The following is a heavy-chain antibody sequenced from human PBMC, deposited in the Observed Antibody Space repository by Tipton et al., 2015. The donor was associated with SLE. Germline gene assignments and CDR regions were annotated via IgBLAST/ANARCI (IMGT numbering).Heavy chain of an antibody. Sequence: PGLVKPSETLSLTCNVSGASISSTYHYWGWIRQPPGNGLEWIGNFYYRGSTSYNPSLKSRVTIFLDTSKNQFSLRLSSVTAADTAEYYCVRRKPAGGNFGSGDYFDHWGQGILVTVSS. V-gene: IGHV4-39*01. D-gene: IGHD3-10*01. CDR1: GASISSTYHY. J-gene: IGHJ4*02. CDR3: VRRKPAGGNFGSGDYFDH. CDR2: FYYRGST.